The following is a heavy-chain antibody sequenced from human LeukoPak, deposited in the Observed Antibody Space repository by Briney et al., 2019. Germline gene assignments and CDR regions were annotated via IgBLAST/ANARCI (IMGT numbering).Heavy chain of an antibody. CDR3: ARESSAVAAGHY. D-gene: IGHD6-19*01. CDR2: INPSGGST. V-gene: IGHV1-46*01. J-gene: IGHJ4*02. Sequence: GASVKVSCKASGYTFTSYYIHWVRQAPGQGLEWMGIINPSGGSTSYAQKFQGRVTTTRDMSTNTVYMELSSLRSEDTAVYYCARESSAVAAGHYWGQGTLVTVSS. CDR1: GYTFTSYY.